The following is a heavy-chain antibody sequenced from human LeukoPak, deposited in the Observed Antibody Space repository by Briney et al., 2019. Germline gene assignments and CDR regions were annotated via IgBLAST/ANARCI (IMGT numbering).Heavy chain of an antibody. CDR3: ARECSGYFYAPCGYFDY. V-gene: IGHV4-59*01. Sequence: SETLSLTCTVSGGSISSYYWSWIRQPPGKGLEWIGYIYYSGSTNYNPSLKSRVTISVDTSKNQFSLKLSSVTAADTAVYYCARECSGYFYAPCGYFDYWGQGTLVTVSS. CDR1: GGSISSYY. D-gene: IGHD3-22*01. J-gene: IGHJ4*02. CDR2: IYYSGST.